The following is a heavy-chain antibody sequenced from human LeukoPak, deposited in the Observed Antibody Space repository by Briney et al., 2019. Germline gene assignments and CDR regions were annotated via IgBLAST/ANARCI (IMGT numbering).Heavy chain of an antibody. CDR2: INPNSGGT. J-gene: IGHJ5*02. CDR3: ARADPHRRNWFDP. Sequence: ASVKVSCKASGYTFTGYYMHWLRQAPGQGLGWMGRINPNSGGTNYAQKFQGRVTMTRDTSISTAYMELSRLRSDDTAVYYCARADPHRRNWFDPWGQGTLVTVSS. CDR1: GYTFTGYY. V-gene: IGHV1-2*06.